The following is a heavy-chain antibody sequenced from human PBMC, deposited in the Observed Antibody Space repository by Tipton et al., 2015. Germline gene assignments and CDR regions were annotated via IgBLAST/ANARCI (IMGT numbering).Heavy chain of an antibody. Sequence: TLSLTCTVSGDSISSYYWSWIRQPPGKGLEWIGFIYYSGSTNYNPSLKSRVTISADTSKNQFSLKLPSVTAADTAVYFCATSYAANPSGFWFWGQGTLVTVSS. V-gene: IGHV4-59*01. CDR1: GDSISSYY. CDR2: IYYSGST. D-gene: IGHD2-15*01. J-gene: IGHJ4*02. CDR3: ATSYAANPSGFWF.